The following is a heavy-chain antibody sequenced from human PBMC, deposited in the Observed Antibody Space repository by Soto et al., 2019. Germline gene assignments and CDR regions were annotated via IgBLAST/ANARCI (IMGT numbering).Heavy chain of an antibody. V-gene: IGHV3-23*01. CDR2: ISGSGGST. D-gene: IGHD3-3*01. Sequence: GGSLRLSCAASGFTFSSYAMSWVRQAPGKGLEWVSAISGSGGSTYYADSVKGRFTISRDNSKNTLYLQMNSLRAEDTAVYYCAKDSEHYDFWSGLRAYYFDYWGQGTLVTVS. CDR1: GFTFSSYA. CDR3: AKDSEHYDFWSGLRAYYFDY. J-gene: IGHJ4*02.